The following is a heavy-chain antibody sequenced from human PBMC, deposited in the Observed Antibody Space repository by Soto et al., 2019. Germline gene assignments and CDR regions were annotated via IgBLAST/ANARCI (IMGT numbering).Heavy chain of an antibody. CDR1: GFTFTRYS. CDR2: ISRNTHYI. Sequence: PGGPLRLSCAAYGFTFTRYSMNWVRQAPGKGLEWASSISRNTHYIYYGDPMKGRFTISRDNAKNSRYLEMNSLRAEDTAVYYCARESEDLTSSFDYRGQGTLVTVSS. V-gene: IGHV3-21*06. J-gene: IGHJ4*02. CDR3: ARESEDLTSSFDY.